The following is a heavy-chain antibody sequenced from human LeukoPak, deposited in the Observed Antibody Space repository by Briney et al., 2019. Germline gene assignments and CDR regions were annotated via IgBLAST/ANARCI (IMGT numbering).Heavy chain of an antibody. Sequence: GGSLRLSCAASGFTFSDYSMNWVRQAPGKGLEWVSSISRSSRHVYYGGSVKGRFTISRDNAKNSLFLQMNSLRAEDMAVYYCVRDFMGMGGTTAYFHHWGQGTLVTVSS. CDR3: VRDFMGMGGTTAYFHH. V-gene: IGHV3-21*01. CDR1: GFTFSDYS. J-gene: IGHJ1*01. CDR2: ISRSSRHV. D-gene: IGHD1-1*01.